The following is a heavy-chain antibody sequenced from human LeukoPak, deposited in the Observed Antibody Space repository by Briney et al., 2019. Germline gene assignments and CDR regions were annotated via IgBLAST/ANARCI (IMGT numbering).Heavy chain of an antibody. Sequence: GGSLRLSCAASGFTFSSYSMNWVRQAPGKGLEWVSYISSSSSTIYCADSVKGRFTISRDNAKNSLYLQMNSLRAEDTAVYYCAGSPLYDFWSGYSYFDYWGQGTLVTVSS. CDR1: GFTFSSYS. J-gene: IGHJ4*02. CDR3: AGSPLYDFWSGYSYFDY. V-gene: IGHV3-48*01. CDR2: ISSSSSTI. D-gene: IGHD3-3*01.